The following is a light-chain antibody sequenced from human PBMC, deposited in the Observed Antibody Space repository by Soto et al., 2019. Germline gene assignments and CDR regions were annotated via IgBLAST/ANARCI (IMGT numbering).Light chain of an antibody. J-gene: IGKJ1*01. CDR3: QQYGSSPQT. CDR2: GAS. V-gene: IGKV3-20*01. Sequence: EPVLTQSPGTLSLSPVERATLSCRASQSVSSSYLAWYQQKPGQAPRLLIYGASSRATGIPDRFSGSGSGTDFTLTISRLEPEDFAVYYCQQYGSSPQTFGQGTKVDIK. CDR1: QSVSSSY.